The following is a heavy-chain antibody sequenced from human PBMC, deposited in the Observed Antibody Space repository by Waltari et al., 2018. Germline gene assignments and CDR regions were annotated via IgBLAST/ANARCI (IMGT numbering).Heavy chain of an antibody. CDR2: IYYSGST. CDR1: GGSISSYY. CDR3: SGATTIDYYYYYMVV. J-gene: IGHJ6*03. Sequence: QVQLQESGPGLVKPSETLSLTCTVSGGSISSYYWSWIRQPPGKGLEWIGYIYYSGSTNYNPSLKSRVTISVDTSKHQFSRKLSSVTAADTAVYYCSGATTIDYYYYYMVVWGKGTTVTVSS. V-gene: IGHV4-59*01. D-gene: IGHD1-26*01.